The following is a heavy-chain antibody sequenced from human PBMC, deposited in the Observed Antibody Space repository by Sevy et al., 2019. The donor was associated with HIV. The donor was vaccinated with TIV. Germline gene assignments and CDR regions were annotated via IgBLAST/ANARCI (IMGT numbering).Heavy chain of an antibody. CDR1: GGSISSGGYY. CDR3: AVRQGGITFGGVMFWFDP. CDR2: IYYSGST. J-gene: IGHJ5*02. D-gene: IGHD3-16*01. Sequence: SETLSLTCTVSGGSISSGGYYWSWIRQHPGKGLEWIGYIYYSGSTYYNPSLKSRVTISVDTSKNQFSLKLSSVTAADTAVYYCAVRQGGITFGGVMFWFDPWGQGTLVTVSS. V-gene: IGHV4-31*03.